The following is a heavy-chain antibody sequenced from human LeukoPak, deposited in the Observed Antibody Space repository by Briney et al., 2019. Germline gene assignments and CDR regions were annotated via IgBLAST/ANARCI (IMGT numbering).Heavy chain of an antibody. CDR1: GGSVSRRGYY. J-gene: IGHJ4*02. CDR3: ATADWESFYFDS. V-gene: IGHV4-31*03. CDR2: TSYSEGT. D-gene: IGHD1-26*01. Sequence: KPSETLSLTCTVSGGSVSRRGYYWNWIRQHPGKGLEWIGFTSYSEGTYYNPSLMSRITISVDRSQNQFSLKMRDVADADTAVYFCATADWESFYFDSWGQGALVAVSS.